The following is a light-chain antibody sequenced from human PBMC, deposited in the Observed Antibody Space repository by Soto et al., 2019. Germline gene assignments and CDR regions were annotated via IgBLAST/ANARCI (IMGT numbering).Light chain of an antibody. CDR1: QSIGIY. V-gene: IGKV3-11*01. Sequence: EIVLTQSPATLSLSPGDRATLSCRASQSIGIYLAWYQQTPGQPPRLLIYEASNRAPGVPAKFSGTGSGTDFTLTISSLESEDFGIYYCQQRSTWPLTFGGGTRVEI. J-gene: IGKJ4*01. CDR2: EAS. CDR3: QQRSTWPLT.